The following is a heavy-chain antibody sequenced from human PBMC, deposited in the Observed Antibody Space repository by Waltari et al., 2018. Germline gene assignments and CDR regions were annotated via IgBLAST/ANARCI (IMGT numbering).Heavy chain of an antibody. V-gene: IGHV3-48*03. Sequence: EVQLVESGGGLVQPGGSLRLSCAASGFTFSSYEMNWVRQAPGKGLEWVSYISSSGSTIYYADSVKCRCTISRDNAKNSLYLQMSSLRAEDTAVYYCARVPPAPDYGDYGDGFDYWGQGTLVTVSS. D-gene: IGHD4-17*01. CDR2: ISSSGSTI. J-gene: IGHJ4*02. CDR1: GFTFSSYE. CDR3: ARVPPAPDYGDYGDGFDY.